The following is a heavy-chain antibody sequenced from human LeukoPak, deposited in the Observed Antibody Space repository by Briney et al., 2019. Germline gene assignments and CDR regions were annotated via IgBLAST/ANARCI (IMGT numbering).Heavy chain of an antibody. CDR3: ARIDITVAGYHFDY. V-gene: IGHV4-39*01. J-gene: IGHJ4*02. Sequence: SETLSLTCRVSGGSINSNDYYWGRVRQPPGKGLEWIGTIFYSGSTYYNSSLKSRLTMSLDTSENLFALKLNSVTAADTGVYFCARIDITVAGYHFDYWGQGTLVAVSS. CDR2: IFYSGST. D-gene: IGHD6-19*01. CDR1: GGSINSNDYY.